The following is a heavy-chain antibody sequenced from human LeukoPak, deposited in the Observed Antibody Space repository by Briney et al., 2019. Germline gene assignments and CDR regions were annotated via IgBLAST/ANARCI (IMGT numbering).Heavy chain of an antibody. J-gene: IGHJ4*02. CDR1: GFTFSSYA. CDR2: ISGSGGST. D-gene: IGHD6-19*01. V-gene: IGHV3-23*01. CDR3: ARGHWLVRRYYFDY. Sequence: GGSLRLSCAASGFTFSSYAMSWVRQAPGKGLEWVSAISGSGGSTYYADSVKGRFTISRDNSKNTLYLQMDSLRAEDTAVYYCARGHWLVRRYYFDYWGQGTLVTVSS.